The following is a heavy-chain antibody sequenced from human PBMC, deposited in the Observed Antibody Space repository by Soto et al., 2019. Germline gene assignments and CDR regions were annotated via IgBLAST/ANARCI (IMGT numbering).Heavy chain of an antibody. J-gene: IGHJ3*02. CDR3: ARERRFLEWLDAFDI. CDR2: IIPILGIA. Sequence: QVQLVQSGDEVKKPGSSVRVSCKASGGTFSSYTISWVRQAPGQGLEWMGRIIPILGIANYAQKFQGRVTITADKSTSTAYMELSSLRSEDTAVYYCARERRFLEWLDAFDIWGRGTMVTVSS. CDR1: GGTFSSYT. V-gene: IGHV1-69*08. D-gene: IGHD3-3*01.